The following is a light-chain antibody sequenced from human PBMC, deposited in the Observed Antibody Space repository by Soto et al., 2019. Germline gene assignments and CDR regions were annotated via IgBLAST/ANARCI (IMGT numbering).Light chain of an antibody. J-gene: IGLJ1*01. V-gene: IGLV2-14*01. CDR3: SSYTTSSSYV. CDR1: SSDVGGYIY. CDR2: DVT. Sequence: QSVLTQPASVSGSPGQSITISGTGTSSDVGGYIYVSGYQQHPGKAPKLMIYDVTSRPSGVSYRFSGSKSGNTASLTISGLQAEDEADYYCSSYTTSSSYVFGTGTKVTVL.